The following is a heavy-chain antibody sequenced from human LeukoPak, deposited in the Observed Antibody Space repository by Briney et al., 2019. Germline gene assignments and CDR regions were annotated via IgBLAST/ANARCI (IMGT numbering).Heavy chain of an antibody. D-gene: IGHD5-18*01. V-gene: IGHV4-59*01. J-gene: IGHJ4*02. CDR1: GGSFNTYY. CDR2: IFYSGST. Sequence: SETLSLTCTVSGGSFNTYYWTWIRQPPGKGLEWIGDIFYSGSTNYNPSLKSRVTISVDTSKNQFSLKLSSVTAADTAVYYCARDAGYSYGEFDYWGQGTLVTVSS. CDR3: ARDAGYSYGEFDY.